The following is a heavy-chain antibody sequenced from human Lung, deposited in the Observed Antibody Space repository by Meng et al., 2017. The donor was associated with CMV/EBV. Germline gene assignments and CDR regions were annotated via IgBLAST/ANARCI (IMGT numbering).Heavy chain of an antibody. CDR1: GGSISSSSYY. CDR3: ARQESSWYYFDY. J-gene: IGHJ4*02. D-gene: IGHD6-13*01. CDR2: IYYSGST. V-gene: IGHV4-39*01. Sequence: SXTXSLXXTVSGGSISSSSYYWGWIRQPPGKGLEWIGSIYYSGSTYYNPSLKSRVTISVDTSKNQFSLKLSSVTAADTAVYYCARQESSWYYFDYWVQGTXVTVAS.